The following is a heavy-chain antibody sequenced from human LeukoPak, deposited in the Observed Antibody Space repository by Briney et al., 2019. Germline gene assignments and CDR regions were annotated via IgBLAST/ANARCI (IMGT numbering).Heavy chain of an antibody. Sequence: GSLRLSCSVAGFTFSTYGMHWVRQAPGKGLECVSAISSNGDNTYYADSVKGRFTISGDNSKNTLYLQMSSLRADDTAVYYCVRGTGYWGQGTLVTVSS. V-gene: IGHV3-64D*06. CDR2: ISSNGDNT. CDR3: VRGTGY. CDR1: GFTFSTYG. J-gene: IGHJ4*02.